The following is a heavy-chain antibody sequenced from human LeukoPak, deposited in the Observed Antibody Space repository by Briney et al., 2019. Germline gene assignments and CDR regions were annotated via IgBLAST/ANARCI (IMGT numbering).Heavy chain of an antibody. J-gene: IGHJ5*02. Sequence: ASVKVSCKASGYTFTSYAMHWVRQAPGQRLEWMGWINAGNGNTKYSQKFQGGVTITRDTSASTAYMELSSLRSEDTAVYYCARDRVVAATPRRNWFGPWGQGTLVTVSS. CDR1: GYTFTSYA. V-gene: IGHV1-3*01. CDR3: ARDRVVAATPRRNWFGP. D-gene: IGHD2-15*01. CDR2: INAGNGNT.